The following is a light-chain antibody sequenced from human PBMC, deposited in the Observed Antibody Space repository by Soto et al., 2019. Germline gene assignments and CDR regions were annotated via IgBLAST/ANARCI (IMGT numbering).Light chain of an antibody. Sequence: QSALTQPASMSGSPGQSITISCTGTSSDVGGYNYVSWYRQHPGKAPKLMIYDVHNRTSGVSNRFSGSKSGNTDSLTISGIQAEDEDDYYCCSHASSSTLVVFGGGTKLTVL. CDR2: DVH. J-gene: IGLJ2*01. CDR3: CSHASSSTLVV. CDR1: SSDVGGYNY. V-gene: IGLV2-14*03.